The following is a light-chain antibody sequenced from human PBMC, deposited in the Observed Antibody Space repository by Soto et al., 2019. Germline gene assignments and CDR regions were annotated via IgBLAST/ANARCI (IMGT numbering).Light chain of an antibody. CDR2: GAS. CDR3: QQYNNWPPGT. Sequence: EIVMTQSPATLSVSPGERATLSCRASQRVSSNLAWYQQKPGQAPRLLIYGASTRATGIPARFSGIGSETEFTLTISSLQSEDFAVYYCQQYNNWPPGTFGQGTKVEIK. V-gene: IGKV3-15*01. CDR1: QRVSSN. J-gene: IGKJ1*01.